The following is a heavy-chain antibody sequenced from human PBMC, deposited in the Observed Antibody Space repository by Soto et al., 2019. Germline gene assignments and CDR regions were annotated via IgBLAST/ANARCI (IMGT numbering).Heavy chain of an antibody. V-gene: IGHV5-51*01. J-gene: IGHJ4*02. Sequence: EVQLVQSGPEMRKPGESLRISCQSFGYTFTAYWIAWVRQMPGKGLEWMGIIFPADSEIRYSPSFRGHVTISADESISTAYLQWSSLEASDTAMYYCARPLYPGYCTDGVCYSYDYWGQGTPVTVSS. D-gene: IGHD2-8*01. CDR1: GYTFTAYW. CDR2: IFPADSEI. CDR3: ARPLYPGYCTDGVCYSYDY.